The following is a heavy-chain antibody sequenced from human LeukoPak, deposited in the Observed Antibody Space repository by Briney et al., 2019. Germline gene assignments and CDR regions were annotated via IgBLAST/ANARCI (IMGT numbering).Heavy chain of an antibody. V-gene: IGHV3-20*04. D-gene: IGHD5-18*01. CDR1: GFTFDDYG. CDR3: ARGGDSYGPFYYYMDV. Sequence: PGGSLRLSRAASGFTFDDYGMSWVRQAPGKGLEWVSGINWNGGSTGYADSVKGRFTISRDNAKNSLYLQMNSLRAEDTALYYCARGGDSYGPFYYYMDVWGKGTTVTVSS. J-gene: IGHJ6*03. CDR2: INWNGGST.